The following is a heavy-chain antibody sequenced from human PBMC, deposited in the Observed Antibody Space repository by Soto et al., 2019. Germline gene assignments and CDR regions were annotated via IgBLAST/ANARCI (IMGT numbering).Heavy chain of an antibody. Sequence: EVQLLESGGGLVQPGGSLRLSCAASGFTFSSYAMSWVRQAPGKGLEWVSAISGSGISTYYADSVKGRFTISRDNSXXTRYLQMNSLRAEDTAVYYCAKEKAYSSGWDGMDVWGQGTTVTVSS. CDR3: AKEKAYSSGWDGMDV. V-gene: IGHV3-23*01. J-gene: IGHJ6*02. D-gene: IGHD6-19*01. CDR1: GFTFSSYA. CDR2: ISGSGIST.